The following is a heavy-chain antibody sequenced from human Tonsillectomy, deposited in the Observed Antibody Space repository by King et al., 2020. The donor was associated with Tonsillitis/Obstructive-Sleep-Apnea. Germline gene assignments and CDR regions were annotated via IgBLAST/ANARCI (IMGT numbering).Heavy chain of an antibody. CDR1: GYTFTSYG. V-gene: IGHV1-18*01. CDR3: ARDTHYYDSSGYYYEKGAFDI. J-gene: IGHJ3*02. CDR2: ISAYNGNT. Sequence: QLVQSGAEVKKPGASLKVSCKASGYTFTSYGISWVRQAPGQGLEWMGWISAYNGNTNYAQKLQGRVTMTTDTSTSTAYMELRSLRSDDTAVYYCARDTHYYDSSGYYYEKGAFDIWGQGTMVTVSS. D-gene: IGHD3-22*01.